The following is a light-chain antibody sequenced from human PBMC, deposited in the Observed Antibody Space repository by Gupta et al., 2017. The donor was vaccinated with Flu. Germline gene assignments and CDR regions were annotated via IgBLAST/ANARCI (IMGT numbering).Light chain of an antibody. Sequence: EIVLTQSPAILPLSPGEGASLSCGASQSVSSNFLAWYQHKPGLAPRLLIYDGSKRAAGIPDRFSGSGSGTDFTLTISRLEPEDFAVYYCQQYGNSYSVTFGQGTKLEI. CDR3: QQYGNSYSVT. J-gene: IGKJ2*01. CDR1: QSVSSNF. CDR2: DGS. V-gene: IGKV3D-20*01.